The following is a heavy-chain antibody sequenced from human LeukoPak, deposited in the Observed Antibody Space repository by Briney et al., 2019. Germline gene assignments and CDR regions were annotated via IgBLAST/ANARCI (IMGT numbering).Heavy chain of an antibody. V-gene: IGHV4-34*01. Sequence: SETLSLTCAVYGGSFSGYYWSWIRQPPGKGLEWIGEIKHSGSTNYNPSLKSRVTISVDTSKNQFSLKLSSVTAADTAVYYCARGGITMVQGVTYDYWGQGTLVTVSS. CDR3: ARGGITMVQGVTYDY. CDR2: IKHSGST. D-gene: IGHD3-10*01. J-gene: IGHJ4*02. CDR1: GGSFSGYY.